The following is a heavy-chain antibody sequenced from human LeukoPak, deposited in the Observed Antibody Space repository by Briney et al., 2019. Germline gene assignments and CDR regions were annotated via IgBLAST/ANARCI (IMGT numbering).Heavy chain of an antibody. CDR2: INPNSGGT. Sequence: ASVKVSCKASGYTFTGYYMHWVRQAPGQGLEWMGWINPNSGGTNYAQKFQGRVTMTRDTSISTAYMELSRLRSDDTAVYYCARAQSSSWYSPYYYYGMDVWGQGTTVTVSS. CDR1: GYTFTGYY. V-gene: IGHV1-2*02. CDR3: ARAQSSSWYSPYYYYGMDV. J-gene: IGHJ6*02. D-gene: IGHD6-13*01.